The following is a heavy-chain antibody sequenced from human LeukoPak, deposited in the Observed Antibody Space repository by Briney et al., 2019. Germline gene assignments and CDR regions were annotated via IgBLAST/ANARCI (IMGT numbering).Heavy chain of an antibody. CDR1: GYSISSGYY. CDR3: ARDRGTVVMKLDY. V-gene: IGHV4-38-2*02. J-gene: IGHJ4*02. Sequence: SETLSLTCTVSGYSISSGYYWGWIRQPPGKGLEWIGSIYHSGSTYYNPSLKSRVTISVDTSKNQFSLKLSSVTAADTAVYYCARDRGTVVMKLDYWGQGTLVTVSS. D-gene: IGHD4-23*01. CDR2: IYHSGST.